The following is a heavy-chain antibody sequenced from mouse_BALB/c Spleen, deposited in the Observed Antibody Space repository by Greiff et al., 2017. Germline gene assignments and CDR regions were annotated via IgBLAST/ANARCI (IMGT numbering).Heavy chain of an antibody. CDR3: ARRDDGYYWFAY. J-gene: IGHJ3*01. CDR2: IYPGDGDT. CDR1: GYTFTSYW. Sequence: QVQLQQSGAELARPGASVKLSCKASGYTFTSYWMQWVKQRPGQGLEWIGAIYPGDGDTRYTQKFKGKATLTADKSSSTAYMQLSSLASEDSAVYYCARRDDGYYWFAYWGQGTLVTVSA. V-gene: IGHV1-87*01. D-gene: IGHD2-3*01.